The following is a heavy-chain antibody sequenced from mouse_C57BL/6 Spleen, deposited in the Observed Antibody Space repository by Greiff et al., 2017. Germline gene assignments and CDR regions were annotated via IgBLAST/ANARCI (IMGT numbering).Heavy chain of an antibody. V-gene: IGHV1-64*01. J-gene: IGHJ4*01. CDR1: GYTFASYW. CDR2: IHPNSGST. D-gene: IGHD2-3*01. CDR3: ARVDGYYERYAMDY. Sequence: QVQLQQPGAELVKPGASVKLSCKASGYTFASYWMHWVKQRPGQGLEWIGMIHPNSGSTNYNEKFKSKATLTVDKSSSTAYMQLSSLTSEDSAVYYCARVDGYYERYAMDYWGQGTSVTVSS.